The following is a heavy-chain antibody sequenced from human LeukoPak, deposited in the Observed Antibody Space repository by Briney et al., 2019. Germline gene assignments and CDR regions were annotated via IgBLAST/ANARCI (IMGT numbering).Heavy chain of an antibody. CDR2: IYYSGST. CDR3: ARDLRYCSSTSCSPGPYNWFDP. CDR1: VDSISSSSSY. V-gene: IGHV4-39*07. D-gene: IGHD2-2*01. J-gene: IGHJ5*02. Sequence: PSETLSLTCTVSVDSISSSSSYWGWIRQPPGEGLEWSGSIYYSGSTYYNPSLKSRVTISVDTSKHQFSLKLSSVTAADTAVYYCARDLRYCSSTSCSPGPYNWFDPWGQGTLVTVSS.